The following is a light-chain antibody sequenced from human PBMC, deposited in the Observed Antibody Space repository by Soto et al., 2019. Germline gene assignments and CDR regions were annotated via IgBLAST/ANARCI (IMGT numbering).Light chain of an antibody. CDR2: GAS. V-gene: IGKV3-20*01. CDR3: QQYGSAPRT. CDR1: QSVGSSY. J-gene: IGKJ1*01. Sequence: EIVLTQSPGTLSLSPGEGATLSCRASQSVGSSYLAWYQQKSGQAPRLLIYGASGRATGIPDRFSGSGSGADFTLTIRRLESEDCAVYYSQQYGSAPRTFGQWTKLDIK.